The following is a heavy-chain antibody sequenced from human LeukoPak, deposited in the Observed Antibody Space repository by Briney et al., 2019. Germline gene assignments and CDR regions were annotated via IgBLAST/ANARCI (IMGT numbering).Heavy chain of an antibody. CDR3: ARDIWSYGGNSGLDY. Sequence: GGSLRLSCAASGFTVSSNCMSWVRQAPGKGLEWVSVIYSGGSTYYADSVKGRFTISRDNSKNTLYLQMNCLRAEDTAVYYCARDIWSYGGNSGLDYWGQGALVTVSS. D-gene: IGHD4-23*01. CDR1: GFTVSSNC. J-gene: IGHJ4*02. CDR2: IYSGGST. V-gene: IGHV3-66*01.